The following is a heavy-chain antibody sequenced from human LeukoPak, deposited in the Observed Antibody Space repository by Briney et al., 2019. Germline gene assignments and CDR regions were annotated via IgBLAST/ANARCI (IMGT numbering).Heavy chain of an antibody. CDR3: SRSLEN. V-gene: IGHV3-7*01. Sequence: GGSLRLSCAASGFNFGNSWMDWVRQAPGKGLEWVANIKHDGSEKYYVDSVKGRFTISRDNAKKSLFLQLNSLRDEDTAVYYCSRSLENWGQGILVTVSS. J-gene: IGHJ4*02. CDR1: GFNFGNSW. CDR2: IKHDGSEK. D-gene: IGHD2/OR15-2a*01.